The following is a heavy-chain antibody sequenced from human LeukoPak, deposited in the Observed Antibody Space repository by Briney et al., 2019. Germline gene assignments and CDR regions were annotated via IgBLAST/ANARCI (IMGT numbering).Heavy chain of an antibody. CDR2: ISAYNGNT. CDR3: ARDVEMAKYYFDY. Sequence: ASVKVSCKASGYTFTSYYMHWVRQAPGQGLEWMGWISAYNGNTKYAQKFQGRVTMTRDTSTSTVYMELSSLRSEDTAVYYCARDVEMAKYYFDYWGQGTLVTVSS. J-gene: IGHJ4*02. V-gene: IGHV1-46*01. CDR1: GYTFTSYY. D-gene: IGHD5-24*01.